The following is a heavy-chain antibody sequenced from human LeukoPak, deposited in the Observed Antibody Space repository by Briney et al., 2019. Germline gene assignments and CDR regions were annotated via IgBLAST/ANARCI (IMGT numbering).Heavy chain of an antibody. V-gene: IGHV1-2*06. CDR3: ARAGGGLYYFDY. J-gene: IGHJ4*02. Sequence: ATVKVSCKASGGTFSSYAISWVRQAPGQGLEWMGRINPNSGGTNYAQKFQGRVTMTRDTSISTAYTELSRLRSDDTAVYYCARAGGGLYYFDYWGQGTLVTVSS. CDR2: INPNSGGT. D-gene: IGHD2-8*02. CDR1: GGTFSSYA.